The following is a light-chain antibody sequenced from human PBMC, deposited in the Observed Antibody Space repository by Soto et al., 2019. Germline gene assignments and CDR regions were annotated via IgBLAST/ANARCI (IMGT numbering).Light chain of an antibody. J-gene: IGKJ4*01. CDR2: AAS. Sequence: DIQMTQSPSSLSASIGDRVTITCRASQAISNYLAWFQHRPGGVPKLLIYAASTLRSGVPSRFSGSGSGTDFTLTISSLQPDDVATYYCQNYNNAPPLTFGGGTKVEIK. CDR3: QNYNNAPPLT. V-gene: IGKV1-27*01. CDR1: QAISNY.